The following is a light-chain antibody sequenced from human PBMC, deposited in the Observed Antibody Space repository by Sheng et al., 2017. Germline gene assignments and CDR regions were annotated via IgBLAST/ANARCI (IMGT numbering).Light chain of an antibody. CDR3: QQCNNWPRT. Sequence: EIVLTQSPGTLSLSPGERATLSCRASQSVTSNYLAWYQQKPGQALRLLLYGASSRDTGIPDRFSASGSGTEFTLTISSLQSEDVAVYYCQQCNNWPRTFGQGTKVEI. CDR1: QSVTSNY. CDR2: GAS. J-gene: IGKJ1*01. V-gene: IGKV3-20*01.